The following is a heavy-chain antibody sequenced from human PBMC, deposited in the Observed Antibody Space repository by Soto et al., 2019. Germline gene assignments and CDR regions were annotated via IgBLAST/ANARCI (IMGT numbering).Heavy chain of an antibody. CDR1: GYTFTSYG. CDR2: ISAYNGNT. CDR3: AREATYYDFWSGYSHFDY. Sequence: QVQLVQSGAEVKKPGASVKVSCKASGYTFTSYGISWVRQAPGQGLEWMGWISAYNGNTNYAQKLKGRVTMTTDTSTSTAYMELRSLRSDDTAVYYCAREATYYDFWSGYSHFDYWGQGTLVTVSS. D-gene: IGHD3-3*01. J-gene: IGHJ4*02. V-gene: IGHV1-18*01.